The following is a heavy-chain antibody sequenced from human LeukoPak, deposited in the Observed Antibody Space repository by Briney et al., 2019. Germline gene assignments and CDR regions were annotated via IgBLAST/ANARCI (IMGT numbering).Heavy chain of an antibody. J-gene: IGHJ4*02. Sequence: GGSLRLSCAASGFTFSSYGMHWVRQAPGKGLEWVAVISYDGSNKYYADSVKGRFTISRDNSKNTLYLQMNSLRAEDTAVYYCAKGISSSWFPGYFDCWGQGTLVTVSS. CDR3: AKGISSSWFPGYFDC. CDR2: ISYDGSNK. V-gene: IGHV3-30*18. D-gene: IGHD6-13*01. CDR1: GFTFSSYG.